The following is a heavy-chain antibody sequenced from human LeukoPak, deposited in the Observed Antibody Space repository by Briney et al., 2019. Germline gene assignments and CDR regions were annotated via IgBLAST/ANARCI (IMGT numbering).Heavy chain of an antibody. Sequence: GASVKVSCKASGYTFTGYYMHWVRQAPGQGLEWMGRINPNSGGTNYAQKFQGRVTMTRDTSISTAYMELSRLRSDDTAVYYCAREGTGYSSSWRSGASVDYWGQGTLVTVSS. D-gene: IGHD6-13*01. V-gene: IGHV1-2*06. CDR3: AREGTGYSSSWRSGASVDY. J-gene: IGHJ4*02. CDR1: GYTFTGYY. CDR2: INPNSGGT.